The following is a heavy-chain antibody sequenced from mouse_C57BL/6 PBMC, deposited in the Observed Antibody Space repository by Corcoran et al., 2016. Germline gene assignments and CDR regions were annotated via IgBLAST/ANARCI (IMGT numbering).Heavy chain of an antibody. CDR1: GYTFTDYY. D-gene: IGHD3-2*02. V-gene: IGHV1-76*01. CDR2: IYPGSGKT. J-gene: IGHJ2*01. Sequence: QVQLKQSGAELVRPGASVKLSCKASGYTFTDYYINWVKQRPGQGLEWIARIYPGSGKTYYNEKFKGKATLTAEKSSSTAYMQLSRLTSEDSAVYVGGRGGDSSGYPDYWGPGTTLTVSS. CDR3: GRGGDSSGYPDY.